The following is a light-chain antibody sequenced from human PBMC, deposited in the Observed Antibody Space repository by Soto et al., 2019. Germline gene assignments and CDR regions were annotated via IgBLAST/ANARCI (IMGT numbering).Light chain of an antibody. CDR2: GAS. V-gene: IGKV3-20*01. CDR1: QSVNAAY. CDR3: QQYGSSPLP. Sequence: EIVLTQSPGIVSLSPGERAILSCMASQSVNAAYLAWYQQRPGQAPRLLIYGASNRARGIPDRFSGSGSGTDFTLTISRLEPEDFAVYYCQQYGSSPLPFGGGTKVDIK. J-gene: IGKJ4*01.